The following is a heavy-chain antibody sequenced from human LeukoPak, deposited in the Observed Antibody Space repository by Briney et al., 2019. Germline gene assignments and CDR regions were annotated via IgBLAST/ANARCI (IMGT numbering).Heavy chain of an antibody. D-gene: IGHD3-9*01. V-gene: IGHV3-23*01. Sequence: GGSLRLSCAASGFTFSAFGMNWDRQAPGKGLEWVSTITKSGDSTYYVDSVKGRFTISRDNSKNTLYLQMNSLRAEDTAKYYCTKDYCGKFCSAVWGQGTTVTVSS. J-gene: IGHJ6*02. CDR2: ITKSGDST. CDR1: GFTFSAFG. CDR3: TKDYCGKFCSAV.